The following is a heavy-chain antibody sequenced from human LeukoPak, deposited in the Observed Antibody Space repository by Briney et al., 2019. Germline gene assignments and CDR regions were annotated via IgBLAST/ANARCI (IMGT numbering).Heavy chain of an antibody. V-gene: IGHV4-34*12. CDR1: AGESSSGYF. CDR2: IIHTGIT. D-gene: IGHD3-10*01. Sequence: PSETLSLTCTVSAGESSSGYFWTWIRQSPGKGLEWIGEIIHTGITNYNPTLKSRVTISIDTSKKQFSLKVKSVTAADTAVYFCARLPLGAFGEVLNLDFWGQGTLVTVSS. CDR3: ARLPLGAFGEVLNLDF. J-gene: IGHJ4*02.